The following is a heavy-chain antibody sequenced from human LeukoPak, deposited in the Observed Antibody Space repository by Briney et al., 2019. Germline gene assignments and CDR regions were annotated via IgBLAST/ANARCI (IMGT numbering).Heavy chain of an antibody. V-gene: IGHV3-21*01. D-gene: IGHD4-11*01. CDR1: GFTFSSYW. CDR3: ARADYSSPSFFDY. J-gene: IGHJ4*02. Sequence: GGSLRLSCAASGFTFSSYWMTWVRQAPGKGLEWVSTISSSGYIYYSDSVEGGFFIFKDNDENSLYLQMHSLRAEDTAVYYCARADYSSPSFFDYWGQGTLVTVSS. CDR2: ISSSGYI.